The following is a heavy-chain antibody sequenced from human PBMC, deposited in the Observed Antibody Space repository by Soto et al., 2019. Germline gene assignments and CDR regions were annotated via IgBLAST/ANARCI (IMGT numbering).Heavy chain of an antibody. D-gene: IGHD6-13*01. J-gene: IGHJ4*02. Sequence: PGGSLRLSCAASGFTFRDYYMSWIRQAPGKGLEWVSTINPSGDSTFYADSVKGRFTISRDNSKNTVYLQMNSLSVGDTAVYLCAKVDVSTAGSFDYWGQGALVTVSS. CDR2: INPSGDST. CDR1: GFTFRDYY. CDR3: AKVDVSTAGSFDY. V-gene: IGHV3-23*01.